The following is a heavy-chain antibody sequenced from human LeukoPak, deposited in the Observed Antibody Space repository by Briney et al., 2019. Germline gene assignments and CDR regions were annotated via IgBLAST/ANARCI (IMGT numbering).Heavy chain of an antibody. CDR2: IYWDDDK. CDR3: AHGPPLGTIFDY. J-gene: IGHJ4*02. V-gene: IGHV2-5*02. Sequence: SGPTLVKPTQTLTLTCTFSGFSLSTNGMGVGWIRQPPGKALEWLALIYWDDDKRYSPSLKSRLTITKDTSKNQVVLTMTNMDPVDTATYYCAHGPPLGTIFDYWGQGTLVTVSS. CDR1: GFSLSTNGMG.